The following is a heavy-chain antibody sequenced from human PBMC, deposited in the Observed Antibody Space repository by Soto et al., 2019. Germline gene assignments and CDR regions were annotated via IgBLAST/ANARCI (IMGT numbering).Heavy chain of an antibody. CDR1: GFTFSDYY. CDR2: ISSSSSYT. J-gene: IGHJ3*02. D-gene: IGHD6-19*01. CDR3: ARDRIAVASVDAFDI. V-gene: IGHV3-11*06. Sequence: GGSLRLSCAASGFTFSDYYMSWIRQASGKGLEWVSYISSSSSYTNYADSVKGRFTISRDNAKNSLYLQMNSLRAEDTAVYYCARDRIAVASVDAFDIWGQGTRVTVSS.